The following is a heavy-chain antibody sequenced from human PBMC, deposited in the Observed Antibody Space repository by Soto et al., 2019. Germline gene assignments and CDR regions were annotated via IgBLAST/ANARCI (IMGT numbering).Heavy chain of an antibody. Sequence: DVQLLESGGGLVQPGGSLTLSCAASRVIFSDYAMNWVRQAPGKGLEWVSSIGGGNTDRSYADSVKGRFIISRDNSKNTMYLQMNRLRDDDTAVYYCAKDAVSYNGQWDWFDSWGQGTLVTVS. CDR3: AKDAVSYNGQWDWFDS. D-gene: IGHD6-19*01. CDR2: IGGGNTDR. CDR1: RVIFSDYA. V-gene: IGHV3-23*01. J-gene: IGHJ5*01.